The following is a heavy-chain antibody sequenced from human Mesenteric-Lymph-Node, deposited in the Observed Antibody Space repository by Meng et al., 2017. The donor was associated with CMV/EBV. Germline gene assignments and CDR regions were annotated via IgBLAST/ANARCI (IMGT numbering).Heavy chain of an antibody. CDR1: GFTFSSYA. V-gene: IGHV3-30*04. CDR2: ISYDGSNK. CDR3: AGDPGPPRLHSFDP. J-gene: IGHJ5*02. Sequence: GESLKISCAASGFTFSSYAMHWVRQAPGKGLEWVAVISYDGSNKYYADSVKGRFTISRDNSKNTLYLQMNSLRAEDTAVYYCAGDPGPPRLHSFDPWGQGTLVTVSS.